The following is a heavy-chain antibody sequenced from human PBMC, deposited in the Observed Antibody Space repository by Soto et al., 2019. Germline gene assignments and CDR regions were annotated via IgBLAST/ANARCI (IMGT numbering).Heavy chain of an antibody. CDR2: ISAYNGNT. J-gene: IGHJ4*02. V-gene: IGHV1-18*01. D-gene: IGHD1-26*01. CDR3: ARTHPHLQYSGSYVSDY. CDR1: GYTFTSYG. Sequence: GASVKVSCKASGYTFTSYGISWVRQAPGQGLEWMGWISAYNGNTNYAQKLQGRVTMTTDTSTSTAYMELRSLRSDDTAVYYCARTHPHLQYSGSYVSDYWGQGTLVTVSS.